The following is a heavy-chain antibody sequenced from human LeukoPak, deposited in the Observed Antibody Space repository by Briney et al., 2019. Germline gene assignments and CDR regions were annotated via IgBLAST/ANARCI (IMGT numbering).Heavy chain of an antibody. V-gene: IGHV4-34*01. CDR1: GGAFSGYY. J-gene: IGHJ4*02. CDR3: ARGPRGGATTVGDY. D-gene: IGHD1-26*01. Sequence: PSETLSLTCAVYGGAFSGYYWSWVREPPGKGLEWCGEINHSGSTNDNPSLKSRVTISVDTSKNQFSLKLSSVTAADTAVYYCARGPRGGATTVGDYWRQGTLVTVPS. CDR2: INHSGST.